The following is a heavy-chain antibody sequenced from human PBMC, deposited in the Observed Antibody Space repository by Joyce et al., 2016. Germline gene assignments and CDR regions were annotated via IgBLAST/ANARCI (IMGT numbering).Heavy chain of an antibody. CDR3: AADVGKETTLGAYDT. D-gene: IGHD1-1*01. V-gene: IGHV1-58*01. CDR1: GFPFIGSA. CDR2: FVVGTGHT. Sequence: PLVQSGPEVRKPGTSVKVSCKGSGFPFIGSAVQWVRQAHGERLEWIGMFVVGTGHTNYAQKFQERVTLSRDVSTSTVYLELTSLTSDDSGTYYCAADVGKETTLGAYDTWGQGALVTVSS. J-gene: IGHJ5*02.